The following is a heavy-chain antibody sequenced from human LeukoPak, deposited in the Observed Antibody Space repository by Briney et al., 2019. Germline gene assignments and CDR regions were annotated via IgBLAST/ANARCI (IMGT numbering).Heavy chain of an antibody. CDR2: IYYSGST. D-gene: IGHD6-13*01. Sequence: SETLSLTCTVSGGSISSSSYYWGWIRQPPGKGLEWIGSIYYSGSTYYNPSLKSRVTISVDTSKNQFSLKLSSVTAVDTAVYYCARSSSSWEFDYWGQGTLVTVSS. V-gene: IGHV4-39*07. CDR1: GGSISSSSYY. CDR3: ARSSSSWEFDY. J-gene: IGHJ4*02.